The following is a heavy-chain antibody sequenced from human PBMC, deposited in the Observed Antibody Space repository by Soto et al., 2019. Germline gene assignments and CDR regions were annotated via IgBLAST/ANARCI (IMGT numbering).Heavy chain of an antibody. CDR3: GKVLVGATGHTDSDS. CDR1: GGSIYRSGCY. D-gene: IGHD2-15*01. V-gene: IGHV4-39*01. CDR2: IDYNGVT. Sequence: SDTLSPTCTASGGSIYRSGCYWGWIRQPPGRGLEWIGNIDYNGVTYSNPSLKSRVTISRDTSKNQFSLKLTSVTAADTALYYCGKVLVGATGHTDSDSWGPGTLVTVSS. J-gene: IGHJ4*02.